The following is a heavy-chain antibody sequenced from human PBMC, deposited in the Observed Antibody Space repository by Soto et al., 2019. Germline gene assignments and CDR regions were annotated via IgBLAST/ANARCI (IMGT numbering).Heavy chain of an antibody. D-gene: IGHD2-2*01. CDR2: IYHSGST. CDR3: ARKEFVDIVVVPAAISIRGWFDP. J-gene: IGHJ5*02. Sequence: QVQLQESGPGLVKPSGTLSLTCAVSSGSISSSNWWSWVRQPPGKGLEWIGEIYHSGSTNYNPSLKSRVTISVDKSKNQFSLKLSSVTAADTAVYYCARKEFVDIVVVPAAISIRGWFDPWGQGTLVTVSS. CDR1: SGSISSSNW. V-gene: IGHV4-4*02.